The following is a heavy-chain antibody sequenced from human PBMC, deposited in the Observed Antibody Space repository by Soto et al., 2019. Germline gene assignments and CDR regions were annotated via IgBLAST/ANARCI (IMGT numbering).Heavy chain of an antibody. Sequence: GASVKVSCKASGYTFTGYYMHWVRQAPGQGLEWMGWINPNSGGTNYAQKFQGRVTMTRDTSISTAYMELSRLRSDDTAVYYCARDLRRIRGTLTHSDYWGQGTLVTVSS. CDR3: ARDLRRIRGTLTHSDY. J-gene: IGHJ4*02. CDR1: GYTFTGYY. D-gene: IGHD2-15*01. CDR2: INPNSGGT. V-gene: IGHV1-2*02.